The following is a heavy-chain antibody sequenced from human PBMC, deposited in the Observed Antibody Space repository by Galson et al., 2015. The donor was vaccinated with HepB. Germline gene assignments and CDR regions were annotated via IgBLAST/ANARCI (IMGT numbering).Heavy chain of an antibody. J-gene: IGHJ4*02. CDR1: GYALTELS. CDR2: FDPEDGET. D-gene: IGHD3-22*01. CDR3: ATDRNNYYSLDY. V-gene: IGHV1-24*01. Sequence: SVKVSCKVSGYALTELSMHWVRQAPGKGLEWMGGFDPEDGETIYAQKFQGRVTMTEDTSTDTAYMELSSLRSEDTAVYYCATDRNNYYSLDYWGQGTLVTVSS.